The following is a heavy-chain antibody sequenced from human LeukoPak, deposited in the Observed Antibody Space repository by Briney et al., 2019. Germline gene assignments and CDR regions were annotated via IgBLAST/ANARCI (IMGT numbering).Heavy chain of an antibody. V-gene: IGHV1-69*13. CDR1: GGTFSSYA. D-gene: IGHD4-11*01. CDR3: ARAATVTTTDLDY. Sequence: GASVKVSCKASGGTFSSYAISWVRQAPGQGLEWMGGIIPIFGTANYAQKFQGRVTITADESTSTAYMELSSLRSEDTAAYYCARAATVTTTDLDYWGQGTLVTVSS. J-gene: IGHJ4*02. CDR2: IIPIFGTA.